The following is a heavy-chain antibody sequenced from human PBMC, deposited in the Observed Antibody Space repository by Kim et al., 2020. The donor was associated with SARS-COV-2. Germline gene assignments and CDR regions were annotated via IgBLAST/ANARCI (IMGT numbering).Heavy chain of an antibody. CDR3: TRLQSDCAGYAVCYGKGYLDH. Sequence: GGSLRLSCAVSGFTVSDNYMSWVRQAPGSGPELVSLVYTDGTIYHADSVKGRVTISRDTSKNILYLQINNLRIEDTAVYYCTRLQSDCAGYAVCYGKGYLDHWGQGMLVTVSS. J-gene: IGHJ4*01. CDR1: GFTVSDNY. CDR2: VYTDGTI. V-gene: IGHV3-53*05. D-gene: IGHD2-2*01.